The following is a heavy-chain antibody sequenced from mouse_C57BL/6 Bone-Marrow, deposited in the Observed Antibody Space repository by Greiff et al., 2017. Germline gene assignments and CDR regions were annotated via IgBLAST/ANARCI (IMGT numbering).Heavy chain of an antibody. V-gene: IGHV1-9*01. CDR3: AREKMARRGYFDY. D-gene: IGHD2-12*01. CDR1: GYTFTGYW. Sequence: QVQLQQSGAELMKPGASVKLSCKATGYTFTGYWIEWVKQRPGHGLEWIGEIFPGSGSTNYNEKVKGKATFTADKSSNTAYMQISSLTTDDSAIYYCAREKMARRGYFDYWGQGTTLTVSS. J-gene: IGHJ2*01. CDR2: IFPGSGST.